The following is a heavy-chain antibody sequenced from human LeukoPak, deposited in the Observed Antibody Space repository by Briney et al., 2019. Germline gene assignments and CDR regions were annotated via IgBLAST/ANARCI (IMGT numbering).Heavy chain of an antibody. CDR1: GFTFSSYG. Sequence: QAGGSLRLSCAASGFTFSSYGMHWVRQAPGKGLEWVAFIRYDGSNKYYADSVKGRFTISRDNSKNTLYLQMNSLRAEDTAVYYCAKDHVRTFAFDIWGQGTMVTVSS. D-gene: IGHD1-14*01. J-gene: IGHJ3*02. CDR2: IRYDGSNK. V-gene: IGHV3-30*02. CDR3: AKDHVRTFAFDI.